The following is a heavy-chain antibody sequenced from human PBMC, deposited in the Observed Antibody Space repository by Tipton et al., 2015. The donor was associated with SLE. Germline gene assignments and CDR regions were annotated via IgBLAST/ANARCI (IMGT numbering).Heavy chain of an antibody. CDR1: GFTFSSYW. CDR2: INGDGSSI. J-gene: IGHJ6*03. V-gene: IGHV3-74*01. D-gene: IGHD2-2*02. CDR3: ARVVPAAIPSRGPIGWNYAYYFYMDV. Sequence: SLRLSCVASGFTFSSYWMHWVRQAPGKGLVWVSRINGDGSSINYADSVKGRFTISRDNAKNTLYLQMNSLRAEDTAVYYCARVVPAAIPSRGPIGWNYAYYFYMDVWGKGTTVTVSS.